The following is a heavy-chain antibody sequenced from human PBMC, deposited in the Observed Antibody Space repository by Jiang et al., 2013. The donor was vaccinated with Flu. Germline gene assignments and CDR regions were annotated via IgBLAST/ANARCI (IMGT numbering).Heavy chain of an antibody. CDR2: MSHDGSNR. D-gene: IGHD4-17*01. Sequence: VQLLESGGGVVQPGTSLRLSCAGSGFTFSYYGIHWVRQAPGKGLEWVAVMSHDGSNRFYADSVRGRFTISRDNSQRTVFLQMSSLRPEDTAIYYCAKEGPYGASENWYLDLWGRGTLVAVSS. V-gene: IGHV3-30*18. CDR1: GFTFSYYG. CDR3: AKEGPYGASENWYLDL. J-gene: IGHJ2*01.